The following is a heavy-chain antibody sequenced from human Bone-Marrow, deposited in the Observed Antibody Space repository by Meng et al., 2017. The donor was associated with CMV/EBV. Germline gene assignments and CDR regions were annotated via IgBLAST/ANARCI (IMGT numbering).Heavy chain of an antibody. J-gene: IGHJ6*02. CDR3: ARECGIAAALLDYGMDV. CDR1: GYTFTGYY. Sequence: ASGKVSCKASGYTFTGYYMHWVRQAPGQGLEWMGWINPNSGGTNYAQKFQGRVTMTRDTSISTAYMELSRLRSDDTAVYYCARECGIAAALLDYGMDVWGQGTTVTVSS. CDR2: INPNSGGT. D-gene: IGHD6-13*01. V-gene: IGHV1-2*02.